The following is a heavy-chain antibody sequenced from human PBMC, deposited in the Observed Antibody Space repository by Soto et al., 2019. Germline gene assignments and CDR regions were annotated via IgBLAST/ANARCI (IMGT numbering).Heavy chain of an antibody. D-gene: IGHD6-13*01. CDR3: ASARSSSWFVIDY. Sequence: SETLSLTCTVSGGSISCGDYYWSWIRQPPGKGLEWIGYIYYSGSTYYNPSLKSRVTISVDTSKNQFSLKLSSVTAADTAVYYCASARSSSWFVIDYWGQGTLVTVSS. J-gene: IGHJ4*02. CDR2: IYYSGST. V-gene: IGHV4-30-4*01. CDR1: GGSISCGDYY.